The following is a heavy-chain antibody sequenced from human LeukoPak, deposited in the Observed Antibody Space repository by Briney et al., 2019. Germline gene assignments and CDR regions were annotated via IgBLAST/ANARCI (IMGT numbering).Heavy chain of an antibody. Sequence: ASAKVSCKPSVYTFTSYAMNWVRQAPGQGLEWMGWINTNTGNPTYAQGFTGRFVFSLDTSCSTAYLQISSLKAEGTAVYYWARDSYSRGWANWFEPWGQGTLVTVSS. D-gene: IGHD6-19*01. J-gene: IGHJ5*02. CDR3: ARDSYSRGWANWFEP. CDR1: VYTFTSYA. CDR2: INTNTGNP. V-gene: IGHV7-4-1*02.